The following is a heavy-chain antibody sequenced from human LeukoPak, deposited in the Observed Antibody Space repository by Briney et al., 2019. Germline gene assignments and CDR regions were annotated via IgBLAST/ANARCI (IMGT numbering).Heavy chain of an antibody. CDR3: ARRVRGCGGDCYLFDY. Sequence: SETLSLTCAVSGGSISSGGYSWSWIRQPPGKGLEWIGYIYHSGSTYYNPSLKSRVTISVDRSKNRFSLKLSSVTAADTAVYYCARRVRGCGGDCYLFDYWGQGTLVTVSS. CDR1: GGSISSGGYS. CDR2: IYHSGST. J-gene: IGHJ4*02. V-gene: IGHV4-30-2*01. D-gene: IGHD2-21*01.